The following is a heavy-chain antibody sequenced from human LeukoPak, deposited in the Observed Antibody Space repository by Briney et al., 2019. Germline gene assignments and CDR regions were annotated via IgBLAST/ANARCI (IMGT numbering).Heavy chain of an antibody. V-gene: IGHV4-38-2*02. D-gene: IGHD3-22*01. Sequence: NPSETLSLTCTVSGYSISSGYYWGWIRQPPGKGLEWIGSIYHSGSTYYNPSLKSRVTISVDTSKNQFSLKLSSVTAADTAVYYCARGSLGVTLPPGRDYWGQGTLVTVSS. CDR1: GYSISSGYY. J-gene: IGHJ4*02. CDR3: ARGSLGVTLPPGRDY. CDR2: IYHSGST.